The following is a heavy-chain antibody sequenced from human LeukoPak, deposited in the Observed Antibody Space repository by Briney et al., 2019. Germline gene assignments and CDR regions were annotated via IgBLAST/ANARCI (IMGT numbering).Heavy chain of an antibody. CDR2: MNPTSGNT. CDR3: ARGLSRYCSGGSCFSAGWFDP. Sequence: ASVKVSCKASGYTFTTYDISWVRQAAGQGLEWVGWMNPTSGNTGFTQKFQGRVTLTRSTSISTAYMELSSLRSEDTAVYYCARGLSRYCSGGSCFSAGWFDPWGQGTLVTVSS. CDR1: GYTFTTYD. J-gene: IGHJ5*02. V-gene: IGHV1-8*01. D-gene: IGHD2-15*01.